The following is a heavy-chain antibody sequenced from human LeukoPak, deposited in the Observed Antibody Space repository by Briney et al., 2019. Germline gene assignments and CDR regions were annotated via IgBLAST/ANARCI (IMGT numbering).Heavy chain of an antibody. CDR3: ARVPLYYYGMDV. J-gene: IGHJ6*02. V-gene: IGHV1-18*01. Sequence: ASVTVSCTASGYTFTSYGISWVRQAPGQGLEWMGWISAYNGNTNYAQKLQGRVTMTTDTSTSTAYMELRSLRSDDTAVYYCARVPLYYYGMDVWGQGTTVTVSS. CDR1: GYTFTSYG. CDR2: ISAYNGNT.